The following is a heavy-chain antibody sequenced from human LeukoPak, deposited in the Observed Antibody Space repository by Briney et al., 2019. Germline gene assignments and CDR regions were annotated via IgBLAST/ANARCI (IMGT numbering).Heavy chain of an antibody. Sequence: PGGCLRLSCTASGFTFSSYSMSWVRQGPGTGLEWVSAISGSGDTTFYADSVKGRFTISRDNSKKTLYLQVNSLRAEDTAVYFCAKELTTERTPGVDSWGQGTLVTVSS. CDR1: GFTFSSYS. D-gene: IGHD4-17*01. CDR3: AKELTTERTPGVDS. V-gene: IGHV3-23*01. CDR2: ISGSGDTT. J-gene: IGHJ4*02.